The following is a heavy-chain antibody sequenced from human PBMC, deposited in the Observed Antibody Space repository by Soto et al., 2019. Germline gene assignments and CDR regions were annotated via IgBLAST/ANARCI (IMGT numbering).Heavy chain of an antibody. CDR2: INAGNGNT. CDR1: GYTFTSYA. Sequence: ASVKVSCKASGYTFTSYAMHWVRQAPGQGLEWMGWINAGNGNTKYSQKFQGRVTIIRDTSASTAYMELSSLRSEDTAVYYCAREVYPGKKVSYNWFDPWGQGTLVTVSS. J-gene: IGHJ5*02. CDR3: AREVYPGKKVSYNWFDP. V-gene: IGHV1-3*01. D-gene: IGHD2-8*01.